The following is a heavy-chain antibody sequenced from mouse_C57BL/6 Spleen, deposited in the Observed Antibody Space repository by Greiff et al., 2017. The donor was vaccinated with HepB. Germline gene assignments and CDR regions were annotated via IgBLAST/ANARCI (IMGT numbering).Heavy chain of an antibody. CDR2: ISYDGSN. CDR1: GYSITSGYY. CDR3: ASTNWAYAMDY. J-gene: IGHJ4*01. Sequence: EVKLVESGPGLVKPSQSLSLTCSVTGYSITSGYYWNWIRQFPGNKLEWMGYISYDGSNNYNPSLKNRISITRDTSKNQFFLKLNSVTTEDTATYYCASTNWAYAMDYWGQGTSVTVSS. D-gene: IGHD4-1*01. V-gene: IGHV3-6*01.